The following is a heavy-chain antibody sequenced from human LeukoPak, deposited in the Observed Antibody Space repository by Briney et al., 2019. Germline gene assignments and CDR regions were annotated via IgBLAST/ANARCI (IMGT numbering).Heavy chain of an antibody. CDR1: GYTFTGYY. CDR2: INPNSGAT. Sequence: ASVKVSCKASGYTFTGYYIHWVRQAPGQGLEWMGWINPNSGATNYAQKFQGRVTMTRDTSITTAYMELSRLRSDDTAVYYCARDPYYYDSSGYYANWGQGTLVTVFS. CDR3: ARDPYYYDSSGYYAN. D-gene: IGHD3-22*01. J-gene: IGHJ4*02. V-gene: IGHV1-2*02.